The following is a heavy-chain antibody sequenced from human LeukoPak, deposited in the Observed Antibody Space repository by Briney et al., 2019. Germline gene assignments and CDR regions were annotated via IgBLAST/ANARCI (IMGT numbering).Heavy chain of an antibody. CDR2: ISGSGGST. J-gene: IGHJ4*02. V-gene: IGHV3-23*01. D-gene: IGHD2-15*01. Sequence: GGSLRLSCAASGFTFSSYGMSWVRQAPGKGLEWVSAISGSGGSTYYADSVKGRFTISRDNAKNSLYLQMHSLRAEDTAVYYCARSVVAATETFDYWGQGTLVTVSS. CDR1: GFTFSSYG. CDR3: ARSVVAATETFDY.